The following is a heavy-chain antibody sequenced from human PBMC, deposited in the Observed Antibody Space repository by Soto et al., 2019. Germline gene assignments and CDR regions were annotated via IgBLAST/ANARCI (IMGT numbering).Heavy chain of an antibody. CDR1: GGSINTAGYY. J-gene: IGHJ6*02. Sequence: SETLSLTCTVSGGSINTAGYYWNWVRHNPGKGLEWIGYIFYSGSTYYNPSLKSRVTISVDTSKNQFSLKLSSVTAADTAVYYCARQRPTDGRWEFANYYGMDVWGQGTPVTVSS. CDR3: ARQRPTDGRWEFANYYGMDV. V-gene: IGHV4-31*03. CDR2: IFYSGST. D-gene: IGHD1-26*01.